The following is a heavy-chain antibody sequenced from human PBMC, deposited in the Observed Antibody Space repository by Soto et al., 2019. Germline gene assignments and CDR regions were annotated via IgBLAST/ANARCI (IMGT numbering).Heavy chain of an antibody. Sequence: GGSLGISCSTPGFTFSSYGINWVRQTPGQGLEWVAFISYDGGNTFYADSVKGRFTISRDNSKNTLFLQMNSLRAEDTAVYYCAKVMITFGGSRYGLDVWGQGTTVTVSS. V-gene: IGHV3-30*18. CDR2: ISYDGGNT. J-gene: IGHJ6*02. D-gene: IGHD3-16*01. CDR1: GFTFSSYG. CDR3: AKVMITFGGSRYGLDV.